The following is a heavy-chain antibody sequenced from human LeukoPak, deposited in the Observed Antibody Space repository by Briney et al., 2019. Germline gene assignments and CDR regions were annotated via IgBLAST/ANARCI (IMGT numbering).Heavy chain of an antibody. CDR1: LYTFTSYG. CDR3: ARDYCSGGSCSRGFDY. Sequence: ALVKVSCKASLYTFTSYGISWVRQAPGQGLEWMGWISAYNGNTNYAQKLQGRVTMTTDTSTSTAYMELRSLRSDDTAVYYCARDYCSGGSCSRGFDYWGQGTLVTVSS. D-gene: IGHD2-15*01. V-gene: IGHV1-18*01. J-gene: IGHJ4*02. CDR2: ISAYNGNT.